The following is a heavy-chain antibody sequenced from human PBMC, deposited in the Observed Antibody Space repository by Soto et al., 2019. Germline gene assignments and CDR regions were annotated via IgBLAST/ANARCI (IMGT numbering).Heavy chain of an antibody. CDR3: ARAGGRYDILTGYYRYYFDY. D-gene: IGHD3-9*01. J-gene: IGHJ4*02. CDR1: GGTFSSYA. V-gene: IGHV1-69*01. Sequence: QVQLVQSGAEVKKPGSSVKVSCKASGGTFSSYAISWVRQAPGQGLEWMGGIIPIFGTANYAQKFQGRVTITADESTSTAYMALSCLRSEDTAVYYFARAGGRYDILTGYYRYYFDYWGQGTLVTVSS. CDR2: IIPIFGTA.